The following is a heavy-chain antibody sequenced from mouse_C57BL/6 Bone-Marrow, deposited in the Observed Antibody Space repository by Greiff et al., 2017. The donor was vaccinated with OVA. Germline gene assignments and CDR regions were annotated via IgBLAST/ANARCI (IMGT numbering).Heavy chain of an antibody. CDR3: AFITTVYFDY. CDR2: IYPGSGST. J-gene: IGHJ2*01. CDR1: GYTFTSYW. D-gene: IGHD1-1*01. V-gene: IGHV1-55*01. Sequence: QVQLKQSGAELVKPGASVKMSCKASGYTFTSYWITWVKQRPGQGLEWIGDIYPGSGSTNYNEKFKSKATLTVDTSSSTAYMQLSSLTSEDSAVYYCAFITTVYFDYWGQGTTLTVSS.